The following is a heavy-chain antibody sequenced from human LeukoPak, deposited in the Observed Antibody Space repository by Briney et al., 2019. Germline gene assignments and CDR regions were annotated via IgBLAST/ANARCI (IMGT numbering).Heavy chain of an antibody. D-gene: IGHD6-19*01. CDR2: ISAYNGNT. CDR3: ARDLLIAVAGTLDY. J-gene: IGHJ4*02. CDR1: GYTFTSYG. Sequence: ASVKVSCKASGYTFTSYGISWVRQAPGQGLEWMGWISAYNGNTNYAQKLQGRVTMTTDTSTSTAYMELRSPRSDDTAVYYCARDLLIAVAGTLDYWGQGTLVTVSS. V-gene: IGHV1-18*01.